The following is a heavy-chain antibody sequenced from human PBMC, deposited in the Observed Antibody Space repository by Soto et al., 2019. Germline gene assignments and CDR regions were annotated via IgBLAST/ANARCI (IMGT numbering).Heavy chain of an antibody. Sequence: EVQLLESGGGVVQPGGSLRLSCAASGFTFSDYAMSWVRQTPGKGLQWVSGVGGSDDDKHYAASVWGRFIVSRDNSKITLYLQRNSLRADDTAVYYCAKDATAFNGVWDPLDLWGQGTEVTVSS. CDR3: AKDATAFNGVWDPLDL. J-gene: IGHJ3*01. D-gene: IGHD2-8*01. CDR2: VGGSDDDK. V-gene: IGHV3-23*01. CDR1: GFTFSDYA.